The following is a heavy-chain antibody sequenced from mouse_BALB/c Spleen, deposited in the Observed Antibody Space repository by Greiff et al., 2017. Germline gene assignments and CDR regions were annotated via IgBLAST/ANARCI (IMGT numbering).Heavy chain of an antibody. Sequence: EVHLVESGGGLVQPGGSRKLSCAASGFTFRSFGMHWVRQAPEKGLEWVAYISSGSSTIYYADTVKGRFTISRDNPKNTLFLQMTSLRSEDTAMYYCARPDYWGQGTTRTVSS. CDR2: ISSGSSTI. J-gene: IGHJ2*01. CDR3: ARPDY. V-gene: IGHV5-17*02. CDR1: GFTFRSFG.